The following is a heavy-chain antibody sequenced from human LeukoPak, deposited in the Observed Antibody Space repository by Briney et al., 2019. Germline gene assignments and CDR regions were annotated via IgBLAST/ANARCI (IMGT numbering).Heavy chain of an antibody. CDR2: MNPNSGNT. J-gene: IGHJ3*02. D-gene: IGHD6-6*01. Sequence: GALVKVSCKASGYTFTSYDINWVRQATGQGLEWMGWMNPNSGNTGYAQKFQGRVTITRNTSISTAYMELSSLRSEDTAVYYCARGPGSSSPRDAFDIWGQGTMVTVSS. V-gene: IGHV1-8*03. CDR1: GYTFTSYD. CDR3: ARGPGSSSPRDAFDI.